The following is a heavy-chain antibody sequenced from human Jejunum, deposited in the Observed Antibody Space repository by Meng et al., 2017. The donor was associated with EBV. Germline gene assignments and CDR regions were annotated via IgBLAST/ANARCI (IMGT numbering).Heavy chain of an antibody. CDR3: VREVIRELGVFDP. V-gene: IGHV4-4*02. J-gene: IGHJ5*02. Sequence: EGGGGGVGDAAGRVCRPCAVSGGAMNNTANWWSAVRQPAGKGLEWIGEIDHSENTKYNPSLQTLVTISIDKSMKQFSLTLNSMTAADTSIYYCVREVIRELGVFDPWGQRTLVTVSS. CDR1: GGAMNNTANW. CDR2: IDHSENT. D-gene: IGHD3-10*01.